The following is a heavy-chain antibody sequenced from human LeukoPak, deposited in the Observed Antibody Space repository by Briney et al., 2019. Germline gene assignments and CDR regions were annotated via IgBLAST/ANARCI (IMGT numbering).Heavy chain of an antibody. V-gene: IGHV3-11*06. CDR1: GFTFSDYY. CDR2: ISSSSSYT. CDR3: ARPGGGSGYYYYYGMDV. Sequence: PGGSLRLSCAASGFTFSDYYMSWIRQAPGKGLEWVSYISSSSSYTNYADSVKGRFTISRDNAKNSLYLQMNSLRAEDTAVYYCARPGGGSGYYYYYGMDVWGQGTTVTVSS. D-gene: IGHD2-15*01. J-gene: IGHJ6*02.